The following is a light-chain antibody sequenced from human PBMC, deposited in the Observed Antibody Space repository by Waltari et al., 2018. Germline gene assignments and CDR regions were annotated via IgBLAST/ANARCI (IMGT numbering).Light chain of an antibody. Sequence: ELVLTQSPATLSLSPGEGTTLSCMASQNVGNYLAWYQQKPGQAPRLLIYDTSNRATGIPARFSGSGSGTDFTLTISGLEPEDFAVYYCQHRSNWPLNFGGGTKVEIK. CDR1: QNVGNY. CDR2: DTS. J-gene: IGKJ4*01. CDR3: QHRSNWPLN. V-gene: IGKV3-11*01.